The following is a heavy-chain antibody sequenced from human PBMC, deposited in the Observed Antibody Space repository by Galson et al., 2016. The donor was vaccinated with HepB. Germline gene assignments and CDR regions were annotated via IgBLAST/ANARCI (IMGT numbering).Heavy chain of an antibody. CDR1: GFTFSSYG. J-gene: IGHJ4*02. CDR3: AKESPPGRGWYTVEF. Sequence: SLRLSCAASGFTFSSYGMSWVRQAPGKGLKWVSANSGRDDRTYYADSVKGRFTISRDNSKNALYLQMNNMRAEDTAVYYCAKESPPGRGWYTVEFWGQGTLVTVSS. D-gene: IGHD6-19*01. V-gene: IGHV3-23*01. CDR2: NSGRDDRT.